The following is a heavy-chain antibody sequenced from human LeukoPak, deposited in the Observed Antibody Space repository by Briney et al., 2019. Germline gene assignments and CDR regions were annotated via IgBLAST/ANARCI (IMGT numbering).Heavy chain of an antibody. V-gene: IGHV4-59*01. CDR3: ARSCSGGRCAADY. Sequence: SETLSLTCTVSGGSISSDYWSWIRQPPGKGLEWIGYIYYSEGTNYNPSLRSRVTISGDTSKSQFSLRLSSVTAADTAVYYCARSCSGGRCAADYWGQGILVTVSS. J-gene: IGHJ4*02. CDR1: GGSISSDY. D-gene: IGHD2-15*01. CDR2: IYYSEGT.